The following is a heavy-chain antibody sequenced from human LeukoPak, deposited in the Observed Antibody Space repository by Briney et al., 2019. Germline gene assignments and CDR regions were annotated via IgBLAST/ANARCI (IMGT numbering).Heavy chain of an antibody. Sequence: GGSLRLSCAASGFTFSSYSMNWDRQAPGKGLEWVANIKQDGSEKYYVDSVKGRFTISRDNAKNSLYLQMNSLRAEDTALYYCARDVLLPYYWGYFQHWGQGTLVTVSS. CDR1: GFTFSSYS. V-gene: IGHV3-7*03. CDR3: ARDVLLPYYWGYFQH. J-gene: IGHJ1*01. CDR2: IKQDGSEK. D-gene: IGHD1-26*01.